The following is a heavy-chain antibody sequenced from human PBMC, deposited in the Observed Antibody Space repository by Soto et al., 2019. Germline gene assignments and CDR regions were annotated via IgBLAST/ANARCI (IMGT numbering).Heavy chain of an antibody. J-gene: IGHJ4*02. CDR1: GYGFTTYG. CDR2: ISAHNGNT. D-gene: IGHD1-1*01. Sequence: QVHLVQSGAEVKKPGASVKVSCKGSGYGFTTYGITWVRQAPGQGLEWMAWISAHNGNTNYAQKLQGRVTVTRDTSTSTAYMELRSLRSDDTAVYYCARGRYGDYWGRGGLVTVSS. V-gene: IGHV1-18*01. CDR3: ARGRYGDY.